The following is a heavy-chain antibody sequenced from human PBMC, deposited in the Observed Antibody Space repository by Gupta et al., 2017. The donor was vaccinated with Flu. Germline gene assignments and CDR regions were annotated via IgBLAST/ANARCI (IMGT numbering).Heavy chain of an antibody. J-gene: IGHJ4*02. CDR1: GFNFRSYW. CDR3: ARNRGWQQFDY. CDR2: IAADGSVK. D-gene: IGHD5-24*01. V-gene: IGHV3-7*01. Sequence: EEKLVESGGGLVQPGGSPRLSCVVSGFNFRSYWMDWVRQAPGKGLEWVANIAADGSVKNYADSMKGRFTISRDDAKNSLFLQMNSLRAEDTAIYYCARNRGWQQFDYWGQGALVTVSS.